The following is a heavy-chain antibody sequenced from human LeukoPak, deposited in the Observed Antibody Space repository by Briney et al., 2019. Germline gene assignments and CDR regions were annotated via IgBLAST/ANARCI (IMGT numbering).Heavy chain of an antibody. Sequence: GESLQISCKGSGYSFTSYWIGWVRQMPGKGLEWMGIIYPGDSDTRYSPSFQGQVTISADKSISTAYLQWSSLKASDTAMYYCARGELLWFGDLLSNSFDYWGQGTLVTVSS. CDR3: ARGELLWFGDLLSNSFDY. J-gene: IGHJ4*02. V-gene: IGHV5-51*01. D-gene: IGHD3-10*01. CDR2: IYPGDSDT. CDR1: GYSFTSYW.